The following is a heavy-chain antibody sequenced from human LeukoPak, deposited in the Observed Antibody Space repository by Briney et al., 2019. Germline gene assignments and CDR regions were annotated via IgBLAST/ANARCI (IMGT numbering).Heavy chain of an antibody. J-gene: IGHJ4*02. Sequence: PSETLSLTCTVSGGSISSSSSYWGWIRQPPGKGLEWIGSIYYSGSTYYNPSLKSRVTISVDTSKNQFSLKLSSVTAADTAVYYCARHSVIITIFGVEKYYFDYWGQGTLVTVSS. CDR1: GGSISSSSSY. V-gene: IGHV4-39*01. CDR2: IYYSGST. CDR3: ARHSVIITIFGVEKYYFDY. D-gene: IGHD3-3*01.